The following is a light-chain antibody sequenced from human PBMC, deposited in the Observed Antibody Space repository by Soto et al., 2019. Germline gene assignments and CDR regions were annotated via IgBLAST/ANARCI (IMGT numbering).Light chain of an antibody. CDR3: QQLNTYPLT. CDR2: AAY. Sequence: DIQLTRSPAFLSASVGDRVTITCRASQGISTYLAWYQQKPGKAPTLLIYAAYTLQSGVPSRFSGSGSGTEFTLTISSLQPEDFATYYCQQLNTYPLTFGQGTKVEIK. V-gene: IGKV1-9*01. J-gene: IGKJ1*01. CDR1: QGISTY.